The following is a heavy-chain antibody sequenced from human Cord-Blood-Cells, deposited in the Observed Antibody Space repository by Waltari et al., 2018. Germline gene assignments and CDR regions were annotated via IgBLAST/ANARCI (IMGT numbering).Heavy chain of an antibody. CDR3: VKDRLWSWYFDL. CDR1: GFTFSSYA. J-gene: IGHJ2*01. V-gene: IGHV3-23*01. CDR2: ISGSGGST. Sequence: EVQLLESGGGLVQPGGSLRLSCAASGFTFSSYAMSWVRQAPGKGLEWVSAISGSGGSTYYADSVKGRFTISRDNSKNTLYLQMNSLRAEDTAVYYCVKDRLWSWYFDLWGRGTLVTVSS. D-gene: IGHD3-10*01.